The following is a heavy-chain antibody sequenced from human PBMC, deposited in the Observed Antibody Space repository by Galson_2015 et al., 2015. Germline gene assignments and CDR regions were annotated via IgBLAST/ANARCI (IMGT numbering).Heavy chain of an antibody. CDR3: ANVVVAATYENDAFDI. D-gene: IGHD2-15*01. CDR2: ISGDGGST. J-gene: IGHJ3*02. CDR1: GFTFDDYA. V-gene: IGHV3-43*02. Sequence: SLRLSCAASGFTFDDYAMHWVRQAPGKGLEWVSLISGDGGSTYYADSVKGRFTISRDNSKNSLYLQMNSLRTEDTALYYCANVVVAATYENDAFDIWGQGTMVTVSS.